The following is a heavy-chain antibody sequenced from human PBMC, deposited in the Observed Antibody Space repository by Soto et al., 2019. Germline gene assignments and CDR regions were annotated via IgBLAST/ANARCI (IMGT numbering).Heavy chain of an antibody. CDR1: VVSFSGYY. J-gene: IGHJ1*01. V-gene: IGHV4-34*10. D-gene: IGHD3-9*01. Sequence: PSETLSLTCAVYVVSFSGYYWSWIRQPPGKGLEWIGEINHSGSTNYNPSLKSRVTMTTDTSTSTAYMELRSLRSDDTAVYYCARSVLTSNLAEYFQHWGQGTLVTVSS. CDR2: INHSGST. CDR3: ARSVLTSNLAEYFQH.